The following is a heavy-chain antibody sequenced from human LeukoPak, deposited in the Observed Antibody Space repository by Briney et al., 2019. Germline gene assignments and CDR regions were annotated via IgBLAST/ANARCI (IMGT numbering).Heavy chain of an antibody. Sequence: PGGSLRLSCAASGFTFSRYVMSWVRQAPGKGLEWVAAISDNGYNTYYPDSVKGRFTISRDNAKNTLYLQMNSLRAEDTAIYYCAKKQTVVSPGNYFDYWGQGTLVTVSS. V-gene: IGHV3-23*01. D-gene: IGHD4-23*01. CDR3: AKKQTVVSPGNYFDY. J-gene: IGHJ4*02. CDR2: ISDNGYNT. CDR1: GFTFSRYV.